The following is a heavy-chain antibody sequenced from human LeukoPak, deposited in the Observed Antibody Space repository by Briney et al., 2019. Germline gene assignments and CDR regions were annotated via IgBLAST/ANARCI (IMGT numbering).Heavy chain of an antibody. V-gene: IGHV4-59*12. D-gene: IGHD2/OR15-2a*01. Sequence: SETLSLTCTVSGGSISSYYWSWIRQPAGKGLEWIGEIHHSGSTNYSPSLKSRVTISVDKSKNQFSLKLSSVTAADTAVYYCARDTTDWGQGTLVTVSS. CDR1: GGSISSYY. CDR3: ARDTTD. J-gene: IGHJ4*02. CDR2: IHHSGST.